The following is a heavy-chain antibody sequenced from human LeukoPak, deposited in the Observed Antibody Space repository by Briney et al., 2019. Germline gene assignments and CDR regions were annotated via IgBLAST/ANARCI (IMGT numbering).Heavy chain of an antibody. CDR2: ITSSGRTK. CDR3: AGGGQWLVH. Sequence: PGGSLRLSCAAPGFTFSSYEMNWVRQAPGKGLEWVSYITSSGRTKYYADSVKGRFTISRDNAKNSLYLQMNSLRAEDTAVYYCAGGGQWLVHWDQGTLVTVSS. J-gene: IGHJ4*02. D-gene: IGHD6-19*01. V-gene: IGHV3-48*03. CDR1: GFTFSSYE.